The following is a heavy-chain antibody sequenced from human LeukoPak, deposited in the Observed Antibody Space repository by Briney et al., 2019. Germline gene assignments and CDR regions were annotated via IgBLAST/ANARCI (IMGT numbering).Heavy chain of an antibody. D-gene: IGHD1-26*01. CDR3: ARAPSSYGSPHMDV. V-gene: IGHV4-4*07. CDR1: GGSISSDY. Sequence: SETLSLTCTVSGGSISSDYWSWIRQPAGKGLEWIGRIYTSGSTNYNPSLKSRVTMSVDTSKNQFSLKLSSVTAADTAVYYCARAPSSYGSPHMDVWGKGTTVTVSS. CDR2: IYTSGST. J-gene: IGHJ6*03.